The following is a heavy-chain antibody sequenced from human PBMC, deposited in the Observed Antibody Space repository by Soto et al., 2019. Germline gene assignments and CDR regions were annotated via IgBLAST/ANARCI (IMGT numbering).Heavy chain of an antibody. D-gene: IGHD3-16*01. Sequence: PSETLSLTCAVYGGSFSGYYWSWIRQPPGKGLEWIGEINHSGSTNYNPSLKSRVTISVDTSKNQFSLKLTSVTAADTAVYYCARGGLTAPYYSYGMDVWGPGTTVTVSS. CDR2: INHSGST. CDR3: ARGGLTAPYYSYGMDV. V-gene: IGHV4-34*01. J-gene: IGHJ6*02. CDR1: GGSFSGYY.